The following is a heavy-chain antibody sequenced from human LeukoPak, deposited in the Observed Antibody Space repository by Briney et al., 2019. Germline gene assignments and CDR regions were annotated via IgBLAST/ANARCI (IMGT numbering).Heavy chain of an antibody. CDR3: ARSDEGGAY. J-gene: IGHJ4*02. D-gene: IGHD1-26*01. CDR1: GGSVSSHY. Sequence: SETLSLTCTVSGGSVSSHYWSWIRQPPGKGLEWIGYIYYSRSTIYSPSLQGRVTIKIDTSKNQFSLNLSSVTAADTAVYYCARSDEGGAYWGQGTLVTVSS. V-gene: IGHV4-59*02. CDR2: IYYSRST.